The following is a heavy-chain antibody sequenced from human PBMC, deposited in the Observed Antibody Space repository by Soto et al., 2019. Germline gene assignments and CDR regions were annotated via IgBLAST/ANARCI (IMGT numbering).Heavy chain of an antibody. D-gene: IGHD3-3*01. CDR3: ARVYYDFWSGYSNYYMDV. CDR2: MNPNSGNT. Sequence: ASVKVSCKASGYTLTSYDINWVRQATGQGLEWMGWMNPNSGNTGYAQKFQGRVTMTRNTSISTAYMELSSLRSEDTAVYYCARVYYDFWSGYSNYYMDVWGKGTTVTVSS. V-gene: IGHV1-8*01. J-gene: IGHJ6*03. CDR1: GYTLTSYD.